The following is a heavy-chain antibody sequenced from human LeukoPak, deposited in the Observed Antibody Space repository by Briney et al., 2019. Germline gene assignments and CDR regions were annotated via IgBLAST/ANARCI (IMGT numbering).Heavy chain of an antibody. V-gene: IGHV4-38-2*02. CDR3: ARFVDYYGSGSYYDYYMDV. Sequence: SETLSLTCTVSGYSISSGYYWGWIRQPPGKGLEWIGSIYHSGSTYYNPSLKSRVTISVDTSKNQFSLKLSSVTAADTAVYYCARFVDYYGSGSYYDYYMDVWGKGTTVTVSS. J-gene: IGHJ6*03. D-gene: IGHD3-10*01. CDR2: IYHSGST. CDR1: GYSISSGYY.